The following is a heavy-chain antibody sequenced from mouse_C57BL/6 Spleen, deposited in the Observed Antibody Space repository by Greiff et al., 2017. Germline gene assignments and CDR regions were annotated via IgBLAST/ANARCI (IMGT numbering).Heavy chain of an antibody. CDR3: ARGDYYGSSLYWYFDV. J-gene: IGHJ1*03. Sequence: EVQLQQSGPELVKPGASVKISCKASGYSFTDYHMNWVKPSNGKSLEWIGVINPNYGTTSYNQKFKGKATLTVDQSSSTAYMQLNSLTSEDSAVYYCARGDYYGSSLYWYFDVWGTGTTVTVSS. CDR1: GYSFTDYH. V-gene: IGHV1-39*01. CDR2: INPNYGTT. D-gene: IGHD1-1*01.